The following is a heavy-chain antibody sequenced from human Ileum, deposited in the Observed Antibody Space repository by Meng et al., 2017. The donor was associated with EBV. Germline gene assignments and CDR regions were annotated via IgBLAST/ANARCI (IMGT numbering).Heavy chain of an antibody. CDR2: IRNKANSYAT. CDR3: TRNLGYCSGGSCA. Sequence: EVQVVGPGGCLVPPGGALKLSCASSGITFSGSTMRWVRQASGKGLGWVGRIRNKANSYATAYAASVKGRFTISRDDSKNTAYLQMNSLKTEDTAVYYCTRNLGYCSGGSCAWGQGTLVTVSS. V-gene: IGHV3-73*02. D-gene: IGHD2-15*01. CDR1: GITFSGST. J-gene: IGHJ5*02.